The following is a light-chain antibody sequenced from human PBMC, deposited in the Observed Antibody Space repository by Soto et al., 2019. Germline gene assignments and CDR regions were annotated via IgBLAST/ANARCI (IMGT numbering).Light chain of an antibody. CDR3: EQYGSSPPRT. V-gene: IGKV3-20*01. CDR2: GAS. J-gene: IGKJ2*01. Sequence: EIVLTQSPGTLSLSPGERATLSCRASQSISSHYLAWYQQTPGQAPRLLIYGASSRATGIPDRFSGSGSGTDFTLTISRLEADDFAVSYCEQYGSSPPRTFGQGTKLEIK. CDR1: QSISSHY.